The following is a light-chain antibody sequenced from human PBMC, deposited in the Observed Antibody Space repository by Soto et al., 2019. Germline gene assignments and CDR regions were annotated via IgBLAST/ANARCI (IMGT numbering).Light chain of an antibody. Sequence: QLVLTQPPSVSGAPGQRVTISCTGSSSNIGAGYDVHWYQQLPGTAPKLLIYGNNNRPSGVPDRFSGSKSGTSASLAITGLQTEDEADYYCQAYDSSQSVVFGGGTKLTVL. V-gene: IGLV1-40*01. CDR2: GNN. J-gene: IGLJ3*02. CDR3: QAYDSSQSVV. CDR1: SSNIGAGYD.